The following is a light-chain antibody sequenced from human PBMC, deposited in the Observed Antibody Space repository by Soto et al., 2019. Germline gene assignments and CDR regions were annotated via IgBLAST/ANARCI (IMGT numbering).Light chain of an antibody. Sequence: QSSLTQAASVSGSPGQSITISCTGTSSDVGSYNYVSWYQQNPGKAPKLIIHDVSNRPSGVSNRFSGSKSGNTASLTISGLQAEDEANYYCSSYTSTNTLIFGGGTKVIVL. CDR3: SSYTSTNTLI. CDR1: SSDVGSYNY. J-gene: IGLJ2*01. CDR2: DVS. V-gene: IGLV2-14*01.